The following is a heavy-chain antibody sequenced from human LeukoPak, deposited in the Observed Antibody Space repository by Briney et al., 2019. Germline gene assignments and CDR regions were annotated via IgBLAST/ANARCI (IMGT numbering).Heavy chain of an antibody. CDR2: IKQDGSEI. D-gene: IGHD5-12*01. V-gene: IGHV3-7*01. J-gene: IGHJ4*02. CDR1: GFTFSNYW. CDR3: ARDRGHSSYDLHDY. Sequence: GSLRLSCAASGFTFSNYWMGWVRQAPGKGQEWMANIKQDGSEIYYVDSVKGRFTISRDTAKDSLYLQMNSVRAEDTAVYYCARDRGHSSYDLHDYWGQGTLVTVSS.